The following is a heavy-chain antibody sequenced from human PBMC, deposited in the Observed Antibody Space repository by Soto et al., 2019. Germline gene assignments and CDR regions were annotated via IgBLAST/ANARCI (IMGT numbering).Heavy chain of an antibody. V-gene: IGHV1-2*02. CDR3: ARELAAGDQWDY. CDR2: INPNSGGT. CDR1: GYTFTGYY. J-gene: IGHJ4*02. D-gene: IGHD7-27*01. Sequence: ASVKVSCKASGYTFTGYYMHWVRQAPGQGLEWMGWINPNSGGTNYAQKFQGRVTMTRDTSISTAYMELSRLRSDDTAVYYCARELAAGDQWDYWGQGTLVTVSS.